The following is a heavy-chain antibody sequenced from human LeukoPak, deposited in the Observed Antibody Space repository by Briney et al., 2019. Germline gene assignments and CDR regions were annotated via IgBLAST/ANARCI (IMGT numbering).Heavy chain of an antibody. D-gene: IGHD3-9*01. J-gene: IGHJ3*02. CDR1: GYTFTSYD. Sequence: ASVKVSCKASGYTFTSYDINWVRQATGQGLEWMGWMNPNSGNTGYAQKFQGRVTMTRNTSISTAYMELSSLRSEDTAVYYCVRDHDISNAAFDIWGQGTMVTVSS. CDR3: VRDHDISNAAFDI. CDR2: MNPNSGNT. V-gene: IGHV1-8*01.